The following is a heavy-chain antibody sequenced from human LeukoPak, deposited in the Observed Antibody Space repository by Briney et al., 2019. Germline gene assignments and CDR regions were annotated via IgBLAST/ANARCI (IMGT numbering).Heavy chain of an antibody. D-gene: IGHD2-15*01. J-gene: IGHJ4*02. CDR3: ARDIGGGYSFDY. Sequence: GGSLRLSCAASGFTVSNNYMSWVRQAPGKGLEWVSFLSWDGNIKYYTDSVKGRFTSSRDNSRNTLYLQMNSLGPQDTAVYYCARDIGGGYSFDYWGQGTLVTVSS. CDR1: GFTVSNNY. CDR2: LSWDGNIK. V-gene: IGHV3-30-3*01.